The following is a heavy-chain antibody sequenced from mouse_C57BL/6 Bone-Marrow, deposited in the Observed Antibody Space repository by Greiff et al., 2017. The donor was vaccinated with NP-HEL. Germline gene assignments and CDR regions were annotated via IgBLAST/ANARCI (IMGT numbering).Heavy chain of an antibody. CDR2: IRNKANGYTT. Sequence: DVMLVESGGGLVQPGGSLSLSCAASGFTFTDYYMSWVRQPPGKALEWLGFIRNKANGYTTEYSASVKGRFTISRDNSQSILYLQMNALRAEDSATYYRARYSLRYYFDYWGQGTTLTVSS. CDR1: GFTFTDYY. D-gene: IGHD1-1*01. V-gene: IGHV7-3*01. CDR3: ARYSLRYYFDY. J-gene: IGHJ2*01.